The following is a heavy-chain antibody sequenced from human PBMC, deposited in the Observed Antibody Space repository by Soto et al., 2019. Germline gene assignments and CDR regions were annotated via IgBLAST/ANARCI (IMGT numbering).Heavy chain of an antibody. CDR1: GFTFSSYS. V-gene: IGHV3-21*01. CDR2: ISSSSSYI. D-gene: IGHD4-4*01. J-gene: IGHJ4*02. CDR3: AHGSYTGPGY. Sequence: EVQLVESGGGLVKPGGFLRLSCAASGFTFSSYSMNWVRQAPGKGLEWVSSISSSSSYIYYADSVKGRFTISRDNAKNSLYLQMNSLRAEDTAVYYCAHGSYTGPGYWGQGTLVTVSS.